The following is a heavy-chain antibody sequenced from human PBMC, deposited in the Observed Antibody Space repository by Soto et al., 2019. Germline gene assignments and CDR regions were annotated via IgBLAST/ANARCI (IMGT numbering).Heavy chain of an antibody. CDR2: INPSGGST. Sequence: QVQLVQSGAEVKKPGASVKVSCKASGYTFTSYYMHWVRQAPGQGLEWMGIINPSGGSTSYAQKFQGRVTMTRDTSTSTVYMELSSLRSEDTAVYYCARNQITMIVVVNYGMDVWCQGTTVTVSS. V-gene: IGHV1-46*01. CDR1: GYTFTSYY. CDR3: ARNQITMIVVVNYGMDV. J-gene: IGHJ6*02. D-gene: IGHD3-22*01.